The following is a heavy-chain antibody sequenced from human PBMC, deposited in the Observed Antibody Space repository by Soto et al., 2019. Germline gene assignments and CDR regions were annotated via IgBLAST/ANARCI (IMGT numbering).Heavy chain of an antibody. D-gene: IGHD3-16*01. CDR2: INTYNGNT. Sequence: QVQLVQSGAEVKNPGASVKVSCKASGYTFTRYGIGWARQAPGQGLGWMGWINTYNGNTNYAQNVKGRVTLTTDTSTSTAYMEPRSLRSNDTAIYYCAMVDVYVTPSPQDVWGKGTTVIVSS. CDR3: AMVDVYVTPSPQDV. V-gene: IGHV1-18*01. CDR1: GYTFTRYG. J-gene: IGHJ6*04.